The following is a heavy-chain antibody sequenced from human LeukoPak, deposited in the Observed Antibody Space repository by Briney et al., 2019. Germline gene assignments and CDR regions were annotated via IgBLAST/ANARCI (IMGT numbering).Heavy chain of an antibody. CDR1: GFTVSSDS. Sequence: PGGSLRLSCTVSGFTVSSDSMSWVRQAPGKGLEWVAFIRYDGSNKYYADSVKGRFTISRDNSKNTLYLQMNSLRAEDTAVYYCAKDHWLYGSGNADYWGQGTLVTVSS. D-gene: IGHD3-10*01. V-gene: IGHV3-30*02. J-gene: IGHJ4*02. CDR3: AKDHWLYGSGNADY. CDR2: IRYDGSNK.